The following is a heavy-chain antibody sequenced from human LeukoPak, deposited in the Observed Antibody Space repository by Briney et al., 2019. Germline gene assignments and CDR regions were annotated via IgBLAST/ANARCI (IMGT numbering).Heavy chain of an antibody. Sequence: GGSLRLSCAASGFSFRNHVMHWVRQAPGKGLEWVALIWFDGSDIDYADSVKGRFTISRDTSKNTLYLQMNSLRAEDTAVYYCARVQWELLHGDNLYYFDYWGQGTLVTVSS. CDR2: IWFDGSDI. V-gene: IGHV3-30*02. D-gene: IGHD1-26*01. CDR3: ARVQWELLHGDNLYYFDY. J-gene: IGHJ4*02. CDR1: GFSFRNHV.